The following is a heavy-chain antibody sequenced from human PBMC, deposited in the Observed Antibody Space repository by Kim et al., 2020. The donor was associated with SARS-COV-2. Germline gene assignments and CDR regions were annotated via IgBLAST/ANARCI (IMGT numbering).Heavy chain of an antibody. CDR1: GYTFNNYA. J-gene: IGHJ5*02. V-gene: IGHV1-18*01. CDR3: ARDQIVLEPYAILNWFDP. D-gene: IGHD2-8*01. Sequence: ASVKVSCKASGYTFNNYAINWVRQAPGQGLEWMGWTSTYNGNTNYAQNLQGRVTMTTDTSTSTAYMELRRLRSDDTAVYYCARDQIVLEPYAILNWFDPWGQGSLVIVSS. CDR2: TSTYNGNT.